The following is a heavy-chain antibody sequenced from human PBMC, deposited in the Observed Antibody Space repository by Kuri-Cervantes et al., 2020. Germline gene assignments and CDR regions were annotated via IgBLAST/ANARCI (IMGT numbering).Heavy chain of an antibody. CDR3: ARGRRYCSSGSCYSFDY. CDR2: IYHSGST. V-gene: IGHV4-34*01. CDR1: GGSFSGYY. D-gene: IGHD2-15*01. Sequence: SETLSLTCAVYGGSFSGYYWSWIRQPPGKGLEWIGSIYHSGSTYYNPSLKSRVTISVDTSKNQFSLKLSSVTAADTAVYYCARGRRYCSSGSCYSFDYWGQGTLVTVSS. J-gene: IGHJ4*02.